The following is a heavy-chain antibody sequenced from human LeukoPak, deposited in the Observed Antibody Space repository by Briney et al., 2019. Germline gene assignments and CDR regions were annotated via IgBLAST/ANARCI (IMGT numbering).Heavy chain of an antibody. V-gene: IGHV1-24*01. J-gene: IGHJ4*02. CDR3: ATAEQLV. Sequence: ASVTVSCKVSGDTLTEISIHWVRQTPGKGLEWMGGLHPEDREVIYAQKFQGRVTMTEGSSTDTAYMDLRSLRSEDTAVYYCATAEQLVWGQGTLVTVSS. CDR2: LHPEDREV. CDR1: GDTLTEIS. D-gene: IGHD6-6*01.